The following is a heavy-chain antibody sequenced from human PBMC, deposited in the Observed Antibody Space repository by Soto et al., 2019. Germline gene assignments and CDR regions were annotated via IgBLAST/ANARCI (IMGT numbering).Heavy chain of an antibody. D-gene: IGHD2-15*01. Sequence: PGGSLRLSCAASGFTFSSYAMGWVRQGPGKGLEWVAVVSIGGSTHYADSVRGRFTISRDNSKSTLSLQMNSLTAEDTAVYFCAKRRGAGGHFDYWGKGALVTVSS. CDR2: VSIGGST. CDR1: GFTFSSYA. CDR3: AKRRGAGGHFDY. J-gene: IGHJ4*02. V-gene: IGHV3-23*01.